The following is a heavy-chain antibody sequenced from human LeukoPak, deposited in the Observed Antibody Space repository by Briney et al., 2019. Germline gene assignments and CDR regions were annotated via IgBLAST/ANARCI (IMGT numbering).Heavy chain of an antibody. CDR3: ARYLGGRHAFDI. Sequence: PGGSLRLSGVASGFTFSGYGMHWVRQAPGKGLEWVAVIWYDGSKTYYADSVKGRFTISRDNSKDTLYLQMSSLRVEDTAAYYCARYLGGRHAFDIWGQGTMVTVSS. CDR1: GFTFSGYG. J-gene: IGHJ3*02. CDR2: IWYDGSKT. V-gene: IGHV3-33*01. D-gene: IGHD3-16*01.